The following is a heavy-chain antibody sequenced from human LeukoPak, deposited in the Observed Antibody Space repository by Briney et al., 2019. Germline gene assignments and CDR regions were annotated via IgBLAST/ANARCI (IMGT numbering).Heavy chain of an antibody. CDR2: ISRSGGSI. CDR3: ARSLKVSAALDVFDI. CDR1: EFTFSSHS. D-gene: IGHD2-2*01. Sequence: GSLRLSCAASEFTFSSHSMNWVRQAPGKGLEWVSSISRSGGSIYYADSLKGRFTISRDNAKNSLYLQMNSLRAEDTAVYFCARSLKVSAALDVFDIWGQGTMVTVSS. V-gene: IGHV3-21*01. J-gene: IGHJ3*02.